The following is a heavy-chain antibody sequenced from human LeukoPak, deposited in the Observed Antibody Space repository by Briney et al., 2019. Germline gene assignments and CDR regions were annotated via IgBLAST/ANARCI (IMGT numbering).Heavy chain of an antibody. CDR1: GGSFSSSSYN. CDR3: ARPPGIAAAWFDP. Sequence: TSSETLSLTCTVSGGSFSSSSYNWGWIRQPPGKGLEWIGSIDNSGSTYYNPSLKSRVTISVDTSKDQLSLNLSSVTAADTAVYYCARPPGIAAAWFDPWGQGTLVTVSS. J-gene: IGHJ5*02. CDR2: IDNSGST. D-gene: IGHD6-13*01. V-gene: IGHV4-39*01.